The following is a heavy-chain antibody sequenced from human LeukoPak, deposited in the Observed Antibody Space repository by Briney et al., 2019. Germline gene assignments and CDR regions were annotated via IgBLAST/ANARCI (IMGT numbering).Heavy chain of an antibody. CDR2: ISSSGSTI. CDR1: GFTFSDYY. CDR3: ARDARAGTEYYGIDV. Sequence: GGSLRLSCAASGFTFSDYYMSWIRQAPGKGLEWVSYISSSGSTIYYADSVKGRFTISRDNAKNSLYLQMNSLRAEDTAVYYCARDARAGTEYYGIDVCGQGTTVTVSS. V-gene: IGHV3-11*01. J-gene: IGHJ6*02. D-gene: IGHD6-13*01.